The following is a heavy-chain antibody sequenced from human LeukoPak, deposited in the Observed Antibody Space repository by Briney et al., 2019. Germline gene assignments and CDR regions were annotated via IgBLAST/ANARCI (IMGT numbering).Heavy chain of an antibody. CDR3: ARGVVFGVPYFDY. CDR2: IYHSGST. D-gene: IGHD3-3*01. J-gene: IGHJ4*02. CDR1: GYSISSGYY. Sequence: SETLSLTCAVSGYSISSGYYWGWIRQPPGKGLEWIGSIYHSGSTYYNPSLKSRVTISVDTSKNQFSLKLSSVTAADTAVYYCARGVVFGVPYFDYWGQGTLVTVSS. V-gene: IGHV4-38-2*01.